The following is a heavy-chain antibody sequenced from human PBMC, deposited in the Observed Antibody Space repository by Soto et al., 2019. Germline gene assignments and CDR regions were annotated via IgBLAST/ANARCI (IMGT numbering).Heavy chain of an antibody. Sequence: SGPTLVNPTQTLTLTCTFSGFPLSTSGVGVGWIRQPPGKALEWLALIYWNDDKLYSPSLKSRLTITKDTSKNQVLLTITNMDPLETAAYFWGRNPLCYCLDDWGQGTMVTVSS. D-gene: IGHD2-21*01. CDR2: IYWNDDK. CDR1: GFPLSTSGVG. J-gene: IGHJ4*02. CDR3: GRNPLCYCLDD. V-gene: IGHV2-5*01.